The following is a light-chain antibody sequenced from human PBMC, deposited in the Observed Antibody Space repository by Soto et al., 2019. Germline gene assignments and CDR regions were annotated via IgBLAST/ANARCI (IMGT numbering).Light chain of an antibody. CDR1: QDISNH. Sequence: DIQLTQSPSSLSASVGDRVTITCQASQDISNHLNWYQQKPGKAPNLLIYDASDLETGVPSRFSGGGSGTHFTFTISSLQPEDIATFYCQQYDSFPYSFGQGTKLEIK. CDR3: QQYDSFPYS. V-gene: IGKV1-33*01. J-gene: IGKJ2*03. CDR2: DAS.